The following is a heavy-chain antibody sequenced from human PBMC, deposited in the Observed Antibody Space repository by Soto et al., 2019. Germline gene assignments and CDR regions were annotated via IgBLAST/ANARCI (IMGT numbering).Heavy chain of an antibody. CDR3: ARETRAFTIFGVVKGLGVDY. CDR1: GFTFSSYG. Sequence: QVQLVESGGGVVQPGRSLRLSCAASGFTFSSYGMHWVRQAPGKGLEWVAVIWYDGSNKYYADSVKGRFTISRDNSKNTLYLQMNSLRAEDTAVYYCARETRAFTIFGVVKGLGVDYWGQGTLVTVSS. V-gene: IGHV3-33*01. D-gene: IGHD3-3*01. CDR2: IWYDGSNK. J-gene: IGHJ4*02.